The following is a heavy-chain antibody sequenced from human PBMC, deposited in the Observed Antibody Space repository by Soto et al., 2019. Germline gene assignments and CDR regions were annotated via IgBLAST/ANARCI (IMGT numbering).Heavy chain of an antibody. D-gene: IGHD4-4*01. V-gene: IGHV4-39*01. CDR1: GGSISSSSYY. Sequence: PSETLSLTCTVSGGSISSSSYYWGWIRQPPGKGLEWIGSINYSGSTYYNSSLKSRVTISVDTSKNQFSLTLSSLTAAETALFFFFTYTLFTYYYSYSVKCRFTSSSENTSNFVFLQMAVLSADAAVFFFSLIDFLHFLSRGHYYFYLDVWGTGTTVTVSS. J-gene: IGHJ6*03. CDR3: FTYTLFTYYYSYSVKCRFTSSSENTSNFVFLQMAVLSADAAVFFFSLIDFLHFLSRGHYYFYLDV. CDR2: INYSGST.